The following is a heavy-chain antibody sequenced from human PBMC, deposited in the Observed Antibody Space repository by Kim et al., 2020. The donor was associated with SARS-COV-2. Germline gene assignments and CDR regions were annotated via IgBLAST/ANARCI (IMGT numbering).Heavy chain of an antibody. CDR1: GFTFSSYS. Sequence: GGSLRLSCAASGFTFSSYSMNWVRQAPGKGLEWVSYISSSSSTIYYADSVKGRFTISRDNAKNSLYLQMNSLRDEDTAVYYCAREDIVVVPAVPSGAFDIWGQGTMVTVSS. CDR3: AREDIVVVPAVPSGAFDI. J-gene: IGHJ3*02. D-gene: IGHD2-2*01. CDR2: ISSSSSTI. V-gene: IGHV3-48*02.